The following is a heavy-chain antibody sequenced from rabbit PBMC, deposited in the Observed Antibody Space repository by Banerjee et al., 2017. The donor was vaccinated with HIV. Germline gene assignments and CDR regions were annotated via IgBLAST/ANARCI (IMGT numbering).Heavy chain of an antibody. J-gene: IGHJ4*01. D-gene: IGHD2-1*01. V-gene: IGHV1S40*01. CDR1: GFSFSSSYY. CDR2: IYGGSSGST. Sequence: QSLEESGGDLVKPGASLTLTCTASGFSFSSSYYMCWVRQAPGKGLEWIACIYGGSSGSTDYASWAKGRFTISKTSSTTVTLQMTSLTAADTATYFCVRNDDYGAYYFNLWGPGTLVTVS. CDR3: VRNDDYGAYYFNL.